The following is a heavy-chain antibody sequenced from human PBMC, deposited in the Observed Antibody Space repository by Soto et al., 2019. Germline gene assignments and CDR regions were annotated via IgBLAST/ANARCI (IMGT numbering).Heavy chain of an antibody. Sequence: QLQLQESGSGLVKPSQTLSLTCAVSGGSISSGGYSWSWIRQPPGKGLEWIGYIYHSGSTYYNPSLKSRVTIAVNRSKTRFSLKISFVPAADTAVYYCARGAPGDLDYWGQGTLGAVSS. CDR2: IYHSGST. CDR3: ARGAPGDLDY. CDR1: GGSISSGGYS. J-gene: IGHJ4*02. V-gene: IGHV4-30-2*01.